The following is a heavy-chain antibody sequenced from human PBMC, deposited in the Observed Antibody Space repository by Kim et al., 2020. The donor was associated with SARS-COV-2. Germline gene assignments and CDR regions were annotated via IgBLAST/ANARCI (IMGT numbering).Heavy chain of an antibody. J-gene: IGHJ1*01. Sequence: GGSLRLSCAASGFTFNNYGMSWVRQAPGKGLEWVSVIGDYTYYADAVKGRFTISRDTSKNTLYLQMNSLRAEDTAVDYCVSLSGPSSYAPLQHWCQGTLV. CDR3: VSLSGPSSYAPLQH. V-gene: IGHV3-23*01. CDR2: IGDYT. CDR1: GFTFNNYG. D-gene: IGHD2-2*01.